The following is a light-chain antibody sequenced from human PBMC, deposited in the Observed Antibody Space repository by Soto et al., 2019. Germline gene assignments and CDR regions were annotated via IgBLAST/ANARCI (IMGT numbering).Light chain of an antibody. J-gene: IGLJ1*01. V-gene: IGLV2-14*03. Sequence: QSALTQPASVSGSPGQWITISCTGTSSDVGGYNSVSWYQQHPGKAPKLMIYDVSNRPSGVSNRFSGSKSGNTASLTNSGLQAEDEADYYCISYTSSSTLYVFGTGTKLTVL. CDR1: SSDVGGYNS. CDR3: ISYTSSSTLYV. CDR2: DVS.